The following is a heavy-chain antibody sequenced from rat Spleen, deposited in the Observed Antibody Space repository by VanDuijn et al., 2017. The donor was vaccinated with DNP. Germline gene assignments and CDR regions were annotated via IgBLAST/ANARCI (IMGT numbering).Heavy chain of an antibody. CDR1: GFTFTNSD. J-gene: IGHJ2*01. CDR3: TTDFERGY. Sequence: EVQLVESGGDLVQPGRSLKVSCAASGFTFTNSDMAWVRQAPAKGLEWVASISTGGGRTYYRDSVKGRFTISRDNSKRTLYLQMDSLRSEDTATFYCTTDFERGYWGQGVMVTVSS. CDR2: ISTGGGRT. V-gene: IGHV5-27*01. D-gene: IGHD1-11*01.